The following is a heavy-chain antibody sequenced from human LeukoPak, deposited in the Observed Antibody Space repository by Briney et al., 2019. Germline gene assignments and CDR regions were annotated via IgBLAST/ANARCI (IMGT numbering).Heavy chain of an antibody. CDR3: EATTRHLGSEGWDY. D-gene: IGHD1-1*01. CDR1: GYTLTELS. CDR2: INPSGGST. Sequence: ASVTVSCTVSGYTLTELSMHWVRQAPGQGLEWMGIINPSGGSTSYAQKFQGRVTMTRDTSTSTVYMELSSLRSEDTAVYYCEATTRHLGSEGWDYWGQGTLVTVSS. V-gene: IGHV1-46*01. J-gene: IGHJ4*02.